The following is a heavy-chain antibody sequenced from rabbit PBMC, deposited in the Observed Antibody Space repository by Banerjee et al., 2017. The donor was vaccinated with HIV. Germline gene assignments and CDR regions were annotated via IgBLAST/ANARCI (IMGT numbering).Heavy chain of an antibody. CDR3: GRDRDGDAGYGSLAL. V-gene: IGHV1S45*01. Sequence: QEQLEESGGDLVKPEGSLTLTCTASGFSFSNGYVMCWVRQAPGKGLEWIACINTSSGNTGYASWAKGRFTISKTPSTTVTLQMTSLTAADTATYFCGRDRDGDAGYGSLALWGPGTLVTVS. J-gene: IGHJ4*01. CDR2: INTSSGNT. CDR1: GFSFSNGYV. D-gene: IGHD6-1*01.